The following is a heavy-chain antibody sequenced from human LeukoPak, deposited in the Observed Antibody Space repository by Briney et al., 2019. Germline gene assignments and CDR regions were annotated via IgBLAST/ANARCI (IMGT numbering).Heavy chain of an antibody. CDR3: ERGGLRYFDWVFSWFDP. V-gene: IGHV1-8*02. Sequence: SVRVSCKASGYTFTSYDINWVRQATGQRLEWMGWMNPNSGNTGYAQKFQGRVTMTRNTSISTAYIELSSLRSENTAVYDCERGGLRYFDWVFSWFDPWGQGTLVTVSS. CDR2: MNPNSGNT. D-gene: IGHD3-9*01. CDR1: GYTFTSYD. J-gene: IGHJ5*02.